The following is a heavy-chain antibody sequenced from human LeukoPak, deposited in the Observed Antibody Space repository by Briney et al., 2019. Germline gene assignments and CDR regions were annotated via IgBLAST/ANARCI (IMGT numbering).Heavy chain of an antibody. D-gene: IGHD6-19*01. J-gene: IGHJ4*02. CDR2: INAGNGNR. CDR3: ARVSDDSGWNFDY. Sequence: GASVKVSCKASGYTFTSYAIHWVRQAPGQRLEWMGWINAGNGNRKYSQKFQDRVTITREPSATTAYMELNSLTSEDTAAYYCARVSDDSGWNFDYWGQGTLVTVSS. V-gene: IGHV1-3*01. CDR1: GYTFTSYA.